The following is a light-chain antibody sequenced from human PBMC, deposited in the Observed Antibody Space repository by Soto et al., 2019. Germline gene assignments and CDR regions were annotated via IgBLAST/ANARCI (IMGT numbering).Light chain of an antibody. Sequence: DIQMTQSPSTLSGSVGDRVTITCRASQTISSWLAWYQQKPGKAPRLLIYRASTLQGGVPSRFSGSGSGTEFTLTISSLQPDDCATYYCQQYDNNWTFGQGTKV. CDR2: RAS. J-gene: IGKJ1*01. CDR1: QTISSW. V-gene: IGKV1-5*03. CDR3: QQYDNNWT.